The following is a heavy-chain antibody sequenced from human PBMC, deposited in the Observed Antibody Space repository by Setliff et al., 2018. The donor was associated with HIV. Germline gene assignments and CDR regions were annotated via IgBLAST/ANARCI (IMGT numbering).Heavy chain of an antibody. CDR1: GFTLSNTY. CDR2: LYGSGDT. J-gene: IGHJ4*02. CDR3: ARDQQWLALGWGGPHY. V-gene: IGHV3-66*01. Sequence: GGSLRLSCAASGFTLSNTYMAWVRQAPGKRPEWVSTLYGSGDTYHADSVKGRFTLSRDTSKNTMYLQMNSLRQEDTALYYCARDQQWLALGWGGPHYWGQGTLVTVSS. D-gene: IGHD6-19*01.